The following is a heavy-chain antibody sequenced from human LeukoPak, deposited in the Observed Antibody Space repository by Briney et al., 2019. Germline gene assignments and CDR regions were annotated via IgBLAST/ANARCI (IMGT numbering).Heavy chain of an antibody. J-gene: IGHJ3*02. V-gene: IGHV3-48*03. D-gene: IGHD4-17*01. CDR3: AGDDYGATFDAFDI. CDR2: IPSSGGTI. CDR1: GFTFNNYE. Sequence: GGSLRLSCAASGFTFNNYEMNWVRQAPGKGLEWVSYIPSSGGTIYYADSVKGRFTMSRDNAKNSVYLQMNSLRAEDTAVYYCAGDDYGATFDAFDIWGQGTMVTVSS.